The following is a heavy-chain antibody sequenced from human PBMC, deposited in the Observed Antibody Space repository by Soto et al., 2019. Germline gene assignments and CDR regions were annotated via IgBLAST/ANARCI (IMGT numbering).Heavy chain of an antibody. D-gene: IGHD3-3*01. CDR1: GFTFSSYA. CDR3: VSDPSDHHDFWSGLGAFDI. J-gene: IGHJ3*02. V-gene: IGHV3-64D*08. CDR2: ISSNGGST. Sequence: GGSLRLSCSASGFTFSSYAMHWVRQAPGKGLEYVSAISSNGGSTYYADSVKGRFTISRDNSKNTLYLQMSSLRAEDTAVYYCVSDPSDHHDFWSGLGAFDIWGQGTMVTVSS.